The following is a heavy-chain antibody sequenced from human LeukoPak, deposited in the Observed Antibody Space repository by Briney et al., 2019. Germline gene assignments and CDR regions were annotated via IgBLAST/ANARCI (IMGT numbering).Heavy chain of an antibody. J-gene: IGHJ4*02. CDR1: GYSFTSYW. Sequence: GASPKTLSRGSGYSFTSYWIGCVRQVPGKGLEWLGIIYPGDSDTRYSPSFQGQVTISADKFITTAYLQWSSLKASDTAMYYCARRRGSGYLFDNWGQGTLVTVSS. CDR2: IYPGDSDT. D-gene: IGHD5-12*01. CDR3: ARRRGSGYLFDN. V-gene: IGHV5-51*01.